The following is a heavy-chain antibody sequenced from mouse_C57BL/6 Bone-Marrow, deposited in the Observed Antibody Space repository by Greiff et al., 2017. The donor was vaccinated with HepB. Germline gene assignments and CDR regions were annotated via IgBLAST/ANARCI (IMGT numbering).Heavy chain of an antibody. CDR2: IYPGDGDT. D-gene: IGHD2-4*01. J-gene: IGHJ2*01. V-gene: IGHV1-80*01. CDR3: ARGRLRETFDY. CDR1: GYAFSSYW. Sequence: VQLQQSGAELVKPGASVKISCKASGYAFSSYWMNWVKQRPGKGLEWIGQIYPGDGDTNYNGKFKGKATLTADKSSSTAYMQLSSLTSEDSAVYFCARGRLRETFDYWGQGTTLTVSS.